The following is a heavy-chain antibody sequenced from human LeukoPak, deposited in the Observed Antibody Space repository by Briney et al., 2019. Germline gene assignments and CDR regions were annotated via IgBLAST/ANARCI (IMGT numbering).Heavy chain of an antibody. CDR3: AREDSSGWYGY. CDR2: IYYSGTT. V-gene: IGHV4-59*01. J-gene: IGHJ4*02. Sequence: SETLSLTCTVPGGSFSSYYWSWIRQPPGKGLEWIGYIYYSGTTNYNPSLRSRVTISVDTSKNQFSLKLNSVTAADTAVYYCAREDSSGWYGYWGQGTLVTVSS. D-gene: IGHD6-19*01. CDR1: GGSFSSYY.